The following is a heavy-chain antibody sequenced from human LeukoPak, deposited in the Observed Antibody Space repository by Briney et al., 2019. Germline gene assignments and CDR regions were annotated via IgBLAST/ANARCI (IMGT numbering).Heavy chain of an antibody. CDR3: ARDQVPIAAAGSPLDH. Sequence: GGSLRLSCAASGFTFSSYAMHWVRQAPGKGLEWVAVISYDGSNKYYADSVKGRFTISRDNSKNTLYLQMNSLRAEDTAVYYCARDQVPIAAAGSPLDHWGQGTLVTVSS. D-gene: IGHD6-13*01. CDR2: ISYDGSNK. V-gene: IGHV3-30-3*01. J-gene: IGHJ4*02. CDR1: GFTFSSYA.